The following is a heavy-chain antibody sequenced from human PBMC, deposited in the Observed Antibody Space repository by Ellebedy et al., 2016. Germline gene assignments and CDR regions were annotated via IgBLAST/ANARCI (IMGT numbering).Heavy chain of an antibody. CDR2: IYYSGST. V-gene: IGHV4-59*08. Sequence: GSLRLXXTVSGGSISSYYWSWIRQSPGKGLEWIGYIYYSGSTYYNPSLKSRVTISVDTSKNQFSLKLSSVTAADTAVYYCARSEGGYYGSGPFDYWGQGTLVTVSS. CDR1: GGSISSYY. D-gene: IGHD3-10*01. CDR3: ARSEGGYYGSGPFDY. J-gene: IGHJ4*02.